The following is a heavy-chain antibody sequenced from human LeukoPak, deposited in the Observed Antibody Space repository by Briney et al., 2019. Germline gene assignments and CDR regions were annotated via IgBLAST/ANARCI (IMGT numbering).Heavy chain of an antibody. D-gene: IGHD3-10*01. CDR1: GGSISSSSYY. CDR2: IYYSGST. CDR3: ARGGITMVRGIYFDY. V-gene: IGHV4-39*07. Sequence: SETLSLTCTVSGGSISSSSYYWGWIRQPPGKGLEWIGSIYYSGSTYDNPSLKSRVTISVDTSKNQFSLKLGSVTAADTAVYYCARGGITMVRGIYFDYWGQGILVTVSS. J-gene: IGHJ4*02.